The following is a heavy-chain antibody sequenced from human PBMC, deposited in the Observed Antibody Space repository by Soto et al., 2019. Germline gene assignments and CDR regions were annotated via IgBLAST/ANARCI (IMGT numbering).Heavy chain of an antibody. D-gene: IGHD1-26*01. J-gene: IGHJ3*02. CDR1: GYRFTNNW. CDR2: IYPGDSDT. CDR3: ARQSVGAFDI. V-gene: IGHV5-51*01. Sequence: GESLKISCQASGYRFTNNWIGWVRQMPGKGLEWMGIIYPGDSDTRFSPPFQGQVTMSVDKSISTAYLRWSSLKASDTAMYYCARQSVGAFDIWGQGTRVTVSS.